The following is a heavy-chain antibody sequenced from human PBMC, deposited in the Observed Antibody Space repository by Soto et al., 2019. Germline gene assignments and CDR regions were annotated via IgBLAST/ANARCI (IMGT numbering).Heavy chain of an antibody. D-gene: IGHD4-17*01. Sequence: QVQLVQSGAEVQKPGSSVKVSCKASGGTFSSYTISWVRQAPGQGLEWMGRIIPILGIANYAQKFQGRVTITADKSTSTAYMELSSLRSEDTAVYYCARDGGHDYGDYDPAFDYWGQGTLVTVSS. J-gene: IGHJ4*02. CDR1: GGTFSSYT. CDR3: ARDGGHDYGDYDPAFDY. CDR2: IIPILGIA. V-gene: IGHV1-69*08.